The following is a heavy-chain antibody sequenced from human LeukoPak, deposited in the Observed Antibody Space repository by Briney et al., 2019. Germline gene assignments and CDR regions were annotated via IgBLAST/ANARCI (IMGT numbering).Heavy chain of an antibody. V-gene: IGHV1-69*13. J-gene: IGHJ6*03. CDR2: IIPIFGTA. CDR1: GGTFSSYA. D-gene: IGHD5-18*01. CDR3: AREGSYGYNYYYYYYMDV. Sequence: ASVKVSCKASGGTFSSYAISWVRQAPGQGLEWMGGIIPIFGTANYAQKFQGRVTITADESTSTAYMELSSLRSEDTAVYYCAREGSYGYNYYYYYYMDVWGKGTTVTVSS.